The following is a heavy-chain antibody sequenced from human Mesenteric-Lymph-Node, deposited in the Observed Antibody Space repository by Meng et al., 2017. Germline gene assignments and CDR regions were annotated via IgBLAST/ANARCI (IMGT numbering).Heavy chain of an antibody. CDR1: GYTFTSYY. D-gene: IGHD6-13*01. CDR2: INPSGGST. V-gene: IGHV1-46*01. J-gene: IGHJ4*02. Sequence: ASVKVSCKASGYTFTSYYMHWVRQAPGQGLEWMGIINPSGGSTSYAQKFQGRVTMTRDTSTSTVYMELSSLRSEDTAVYYCARSGCYSSSWYGDYFDYWGQGTLVTGAS. CDR3: ARSGCYSSSWYGDYFDY.